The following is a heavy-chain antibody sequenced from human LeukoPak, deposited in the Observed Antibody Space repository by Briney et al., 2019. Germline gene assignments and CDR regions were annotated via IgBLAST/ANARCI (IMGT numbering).Heavy chain of an antibody. CDR2: ISSSSSNI. J-gene: IGHJ1*01. V-gene: IGHV3-21*01. CDR3: ASETYYYDTSGYYYVRYFQH. Sequence: GGSLRLSCAASGFTFSSYSMNWVRQAPGKGLEWVSAISSSSSNIYNADSVKGRLTISRDNAKNSLYLQMNSLRAEDTAVYYCASETYYYDTSGYYYVRYFQHWGQGTLVTVSS. CDR1: GFTFSSYS. D-gene: IGHD3-22*01.